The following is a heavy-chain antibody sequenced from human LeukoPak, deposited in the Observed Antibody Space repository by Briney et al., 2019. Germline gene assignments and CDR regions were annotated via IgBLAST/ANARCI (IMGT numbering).Heavy chain of an antibody. CDR1: GFTFSSSV. CDR3: ARGLQQQQILGDYYYGMDV. J-gene: IGHJ6*02. CDR2: ISGSGGST. Sequence: GGSLRLSCAASGFTFSSSVMSWVRQAPGKGLEWVSAISGSGGSTYYADSVKGRFTISKDNSNNTLYLQMNNLRTEDTAVYYCARGLQQQQILGDYYYGMDVWGQGTTVTVSS. V-gene: IGHV3-23*01. D-gene: IGHD6-13*01.